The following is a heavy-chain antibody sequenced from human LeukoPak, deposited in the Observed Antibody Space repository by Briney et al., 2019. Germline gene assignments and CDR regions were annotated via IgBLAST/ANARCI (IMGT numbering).Heavy chain of an antibody. CDR3: ARDKGSNPFDY. D-gene: IGHD4-11*01. J-gene: IGHJ4*02. V-gene: IGHV4-59*12. CDR2: IYYSGST. CDR1: GGSISSYY. Sequence: SETLSLTCTVAGGSISSYYWSWIRQPPGKGLEWIGYIYYSGSTNYNPSLKSRVTISVDTSKNQFSLKLSSVTAADTAVYYCARDKGSNPFDYWGQGTLVTVSS.